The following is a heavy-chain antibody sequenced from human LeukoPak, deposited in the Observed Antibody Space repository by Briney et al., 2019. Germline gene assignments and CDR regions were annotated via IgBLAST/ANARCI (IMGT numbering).Heavy chain of an antibody. CDR2: INTDGSTT. Sequence: PGGSLRLSCTVSGFTFSSYWMHWVRQAPGMGLVWVSRINTDGSTTSYADSVKGRFTISRDNSKNTLYLQMNSLRAEDTAVYYCAKGGDLYSSSWPFDYWGQGTLVTVSS. D-gene: IGHD6-13*01. CDR3: AKGGDLYSSSWPFDY. J-gene: IGHJ4*02. V-gene: IGHV3-74*01. CDR1: GFTFSSYW.